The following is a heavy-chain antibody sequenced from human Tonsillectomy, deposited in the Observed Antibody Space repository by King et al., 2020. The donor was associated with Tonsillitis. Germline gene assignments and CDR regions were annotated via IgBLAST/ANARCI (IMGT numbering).Heavy chain of an antibody. CDR2: ISSSGSTI. CDR1: GFTFSDYY. D-gene: IGHD3-10*01. Sequence: VQLVESGGGLVKPGGSLRRSCAASGFTFSDYYISWIRQAPGKGLEWVSDISSSGSTIYYADPVKGRFTISRENAKNSLYLQRNSLRAEDTAVYYCARDPSLRFGEGWFDPWGQGTLVTVSS. J-gene: IGHJ5*02. CDR3: ARDPSLRFGEGWFDP. V-gene: IGHV3-11*01.